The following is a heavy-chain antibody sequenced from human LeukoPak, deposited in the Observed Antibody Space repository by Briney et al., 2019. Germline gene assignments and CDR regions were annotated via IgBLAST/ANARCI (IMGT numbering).Heavy chain of an antibody. V-gene: IGHV3-21*01. J-gene: IGHJ4*02. Sequence: GGSLRLSCAVSGFTFSSYSMNWVRQAPGKGLEWVSSISSSSSYIYYADSVKGRFTISRDNAKNSLYLQMNSLRAEDTAVYYCARVTCSSTSCYVGYFDYWGQGTLVTVSS. CDR2: ISSSSSYI. CDR1: GFTFSSYS. D-gene: IGHD2-2*01. CDR3: ARVTCSSTSCYVGYFDY.